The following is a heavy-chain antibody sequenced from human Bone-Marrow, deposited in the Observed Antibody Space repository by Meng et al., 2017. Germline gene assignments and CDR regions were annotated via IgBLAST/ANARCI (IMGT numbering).Heavy chain of an antibody. CDR1: GFTFSSYG. Sequence: QVQLVESGGGVVQPGRALRLSCAASGFTFSSYGMHWVRQAPGKGLEWVAVIWYDGSNKYYADSVKGRFTISRDNSKNTLYLQMNSLRAEDTAVYYCARDNYYDSSGYPKGLNYWGQGTLVTVSS. V-gene: IGHV3-33*01. J-gene: IGHJ4*02. CDR2: IWYDGSNK. CDR3: ARDNYYDSSGYPKGLNY. D-gene: IGHD3-22*01.